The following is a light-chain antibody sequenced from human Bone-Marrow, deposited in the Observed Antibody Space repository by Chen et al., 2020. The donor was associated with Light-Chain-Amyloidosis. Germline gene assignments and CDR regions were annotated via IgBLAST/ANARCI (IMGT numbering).Light chain of an antibody. CDR2: SNN. J-gene: IGLJ1*01. CDR3: AAWDDSLNGPGFV. CDR1: RSNIGSNA. Sequence: QSVLTPPPPASAPPGQRVTVPCSGSRSNIGSNAVYWYQQLPGTAPKLLIYSNNQRPSGVPDRVSGSKSGTSASLAICGLQSEDEADYYCAAWDDSLNGPGFVFGTGTKVTVV. V-gene: IGLV1-44*01.